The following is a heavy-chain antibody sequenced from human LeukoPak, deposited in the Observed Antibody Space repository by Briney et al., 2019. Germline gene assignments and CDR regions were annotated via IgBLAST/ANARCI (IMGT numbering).Heavy chain of an antibody. J-gene: IGHJ4*02. V-gene: IGHV4-39*01. CDR2: IYYSGST. Sequence: PGGSLRLSCAASGFTFSSYAMSWVRQPPGKGLEWIWSIYYSGSTYYNPSLKSRVTISVDTSKNQFSLKLSSVTAADTAVYYCARHDGYCSSTSCYFDYWGQGTLVTVSS. CDR3: ARHDGYCSSTSCYFDY. D-gene: IGHD2-2*01. CDR1: GFTFSSYA.